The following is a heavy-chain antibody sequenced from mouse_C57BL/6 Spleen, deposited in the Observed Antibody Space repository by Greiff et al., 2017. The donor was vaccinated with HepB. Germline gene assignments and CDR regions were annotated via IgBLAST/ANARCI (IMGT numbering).Heavy chain of an antibody. CDR1: GYTFTDYY. Sequence: EVQLQQSGPVLVKPGASVKMSCKASGYTFTDYYMNWVKQSHGKSLEWIGVINPYNGGTSYNQKFKGKATLTVDKSSSTAYMELNSLTSEDSAVYYCARSPQLLREYFDYWGQGTTLTVSS. CDR3: ARSPQLLREYFDY. V-gene: IGHV1-19*01. J-gene: IGHJ2*01. CDR2: INPYNGGT. D-gene: IGHD1-1*01.